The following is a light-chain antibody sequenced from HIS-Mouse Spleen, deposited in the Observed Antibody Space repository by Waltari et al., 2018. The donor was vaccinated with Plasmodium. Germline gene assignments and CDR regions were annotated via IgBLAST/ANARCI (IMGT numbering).Light chain of an antibody. CDR1: AVPNKY. V-gene: IGLV3-10*01. J-gene: IGLJ3*02. CDR2: VDS. Sequence: SYELTQPPSVSVSPGQTARITCSGDAVPNKYAYWYQQKSGQAPGLVIYVDSKRPSGIPERFSGSSSGTMATLTISGAQVEDEADYYCYSTDSSGNHRVFGGGTKLTVL. CDR3: YSTDSSGNHRV.